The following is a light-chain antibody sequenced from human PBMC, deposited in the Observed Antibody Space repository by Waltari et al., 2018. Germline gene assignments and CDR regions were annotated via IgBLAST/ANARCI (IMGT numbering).Light chain of an antibody. J-gene: IGLJ1*01. Sequence: QSALTQPASVSGSPGQSITISCTGTSSDVGGYNYVSWYQQHPGKAPKLMIYEVSNRPSGVYNRFSGSKSGNTASLTISGLQAEDEADYYCSSYTSSSVYVFGTGTKVTVL. CDR2: EVS. CDR3: SSYTSSSVYV. CDR1: SSDVGGYNY. V-gene: IGLV2-14*01.